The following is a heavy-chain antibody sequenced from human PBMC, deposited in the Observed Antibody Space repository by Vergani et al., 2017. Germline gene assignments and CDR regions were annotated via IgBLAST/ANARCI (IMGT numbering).Heavy chain of an antibody. CDR1: GFTFSSYW. V-gene: IGHV3-7*01. D-gene: IGHD5-12*01. Sequence: EVQLVESGGGLVKPGGSLRLSCAASGFTFSSYWMSWVRQAPGKGMEWVANIKQDGSEKYYLDSVKGRFTISRDNAKNSLYLQMNSLRAEDTAVYYCARDPGGSGYDRGDYFDYWGQGTLVTVSS. CDR3: ARDPGGSGYDRGDYFDY. J-gene: IGHJ4*02. CDR2: IKQDGSEK.